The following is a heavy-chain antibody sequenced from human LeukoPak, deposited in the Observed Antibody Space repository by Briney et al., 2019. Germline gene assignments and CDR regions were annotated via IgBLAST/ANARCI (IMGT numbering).Heavy chain of an antibody. CDR1: GFTFDEHA. V-gene: IGHV3-9*01. CDR2: ISWNSGSI. J-gene: IGHJ6*03. CDR3: VKGHCSSSSRFPNYYYYMDV. Sequence: PGRSLRLSCAGSGFTFDEHAMPWVRQAPGKGLAWVSGISWNSGSIAYADSVKGRFTISRDNAKNLLFLQMSSLRAADTALYYCVKGHCSSSSRFPNYYYYMDVWGTGTTVTVSS. D-gene: IGHD2-15*01.